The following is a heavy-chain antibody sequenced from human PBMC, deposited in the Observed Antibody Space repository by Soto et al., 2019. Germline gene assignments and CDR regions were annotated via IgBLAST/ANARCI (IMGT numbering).Heavy chain of an antibody. CDR2: TYYRSKWYN. D-gene: IGHD3-3*01. Sequence: SQTLSLTCAISGDSVSSNSAAWNWIRQSPSRGLEWLGRTYYRSKWYNDYAVSVKSRITINPDTSKNQFSLQLNSVTPEDTAVYYCARSSTLILEWLFTYYGMDVWGQGTTVTVSS. CDR1: GDSVSSNSAA. CDR3: ARSSTLILEWLFTYYGMDV. V-gene: IGHV6-1*01. J-gene: IGHJ6*02.